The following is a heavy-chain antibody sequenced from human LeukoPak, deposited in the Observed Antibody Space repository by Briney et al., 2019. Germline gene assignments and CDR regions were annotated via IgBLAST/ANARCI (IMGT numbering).Heavy chain of an antibody. J-gene: IGHJ4*02. CDR1: GFTFSSYA. D-gene: IGHD2-15*01. Sequence: GGSLRLSCAASGFTFSSYAMSWVRQAPGKGLEWVSVIYSGGSTYYADSVKGRFTISRDNSRNTLYLQMNSLRAEDTAVYCCARDSDDIVEDYWGQGTLVTVSS. CDR3: ARDSDDIVEDY. CDR2: IYSGGST. V-gene: IGHV3-53*01.